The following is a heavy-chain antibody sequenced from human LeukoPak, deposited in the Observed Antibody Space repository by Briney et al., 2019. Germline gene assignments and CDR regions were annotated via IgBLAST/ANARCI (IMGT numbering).Heavy chain of an antibody. D-gene: IGHD6-13*01. CDR3: ARDPIATAGTFDY. CDR1: GFTFSRYE. CDR2: IISRGSTI. Sequence: GGALRHSRAPSGFTFSRYEMNCVPQTPGKRLEWVSYIISRGSTIYYADSAKGRFATSRANAKNTLYFLMNSLIAEETAGFYCARDPIATAGTFDYWGQGTLVTVSS. J-gene: IGHJ4*02. V-gene: IGHV3-48*03.